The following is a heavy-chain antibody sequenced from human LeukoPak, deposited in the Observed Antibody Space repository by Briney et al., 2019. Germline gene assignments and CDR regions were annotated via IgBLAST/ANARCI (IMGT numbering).Heavy chain of an antibody. Sequence: GASVKVSCKASGGTFSSYAISWVRQAPGQGLEWMGRIIPILGIANYAQKFQGRVTITADKSTSTAYMELSSLRSEDTAVYYCATGAYYSDNSDSLRDYWGQGTLVTVSS. CDR3: ATGAYYSDNSDSLRDY. D-gene: IGHD3-22*01. CDR1: GGTFSSYA. CDR2: IIPILGIA. J-gene: IGHJ4*02. V-gene: IGHV1-69*04.